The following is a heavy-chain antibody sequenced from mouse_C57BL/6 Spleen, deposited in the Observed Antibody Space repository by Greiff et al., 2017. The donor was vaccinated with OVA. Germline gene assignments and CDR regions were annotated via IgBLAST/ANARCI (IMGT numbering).Heavy chain of an antibody. CDR1: GYTFTDYY. Sequence: QVQLQQSGAELVRPGASVKLSCKASGYTFTDYYINWVKQRPGQGLEWIARIYPGSGNTYYNEKFKGKATLTAEKSSSTAYMQLSSLTSEDSAVYFCADGYEGYAMDYWGQGTSVTVSS. CDR3: ADGYEGYAMDY. V-gene: IGHV1-76*01. J-gene: IGHJ4*01. CDR2: IYPGSGNT. D-gene: IGHD2-2*01.